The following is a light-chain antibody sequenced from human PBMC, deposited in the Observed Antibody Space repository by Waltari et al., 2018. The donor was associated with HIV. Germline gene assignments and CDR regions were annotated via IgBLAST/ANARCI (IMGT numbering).Light chain of an antibody. J-gene: IGLJ3*02. Sequence: QSALTQPASVSGSPGQSITISCPGTSSDVGGYNYVSWYQQHPGKAPKAMIYDVSNRPSGVSNLFSGSKSGNPASLTISGLQAEDEADYYCSSYTSSSTLVFGGGTKLTVL. CDR2: DVS. CDR3: SSYTSSSTLV. V-gene: IGLV2-14*03. CDR1: SSDVGGYNY.